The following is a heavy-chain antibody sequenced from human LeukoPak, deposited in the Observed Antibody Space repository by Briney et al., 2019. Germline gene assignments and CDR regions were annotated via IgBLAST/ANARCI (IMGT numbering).Heavy chain of an antibody. CDR1: GGSISSYY. V-gene: IGHV4-59*01. J-gene: IGHJ5*02. CDR2: IYYSGST. Sequence: PSETLSLTCTVSGGSISSYYWSWIRQPPGKGLEWIGYIYYSGSTNYNPSLKSRVTISVDTSKNQFSLKLSSVTAADTAVYYCAREQCYYDSSGSRHDWFDPWGQGTLVTVSS. CDR3: AREQCYYDSSGSRHDWFDP. D-gene: IGHD3-22*01.